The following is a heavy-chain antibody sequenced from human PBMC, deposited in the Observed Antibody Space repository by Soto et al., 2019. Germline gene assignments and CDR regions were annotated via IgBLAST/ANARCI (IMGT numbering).Heavy chain of an antibody. J-gene: IGHJ4*01. V-gene: IGHV4-30-2*01. CDR2: MYHSGNT. CDR3: ARVHVTVVAGSTFDY. Sequence: TLSLTCAVSGGSITSGGYSWGWIRQPPGQGLEWIGYMYHSGNTYYNPSLKGRVTISVDTSNNQFSLKLTSVTAADTAVYYCARVHVTVVAGSTFDYWGHGTLVTVSS. D-gene: IGHD6-19*01. CDR1: GGSITSGGYS.